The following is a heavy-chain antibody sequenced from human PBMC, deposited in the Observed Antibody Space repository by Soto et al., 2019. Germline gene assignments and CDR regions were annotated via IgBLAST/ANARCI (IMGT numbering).Heavy chain of an antibody. J-gene: IGHJ6*02. CDR3: ARDLGPMVRAYYYYYCMDV. CDR1: GGSISSGDYY. D-gene: IGHD3-10*01. Sequence: PSETLSLTCTVSGGSISSGDYYWSWIRQPPGKGLEWIGYIYYSGSTYYNPSLKSRVTISVDTSKNQFSLKLSSVTAADTAVYYCARDLGPMVRAYYYYYCMDVWGQGTTVTVSS. CDR2: IYYSGST. V-gene: IGHV4-30-4*01.